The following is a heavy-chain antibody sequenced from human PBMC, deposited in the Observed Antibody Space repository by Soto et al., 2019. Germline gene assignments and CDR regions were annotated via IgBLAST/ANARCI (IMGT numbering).Heavy chain of an antibody. CDR2: ISYDGSNK. J-gene: IGHJ4*02. CDR1: GFTFSSYG. D-gene: IGHD5-18*01. CDR3: AGDTAMGKAQGY. V-gene: IGHV3-30*03. Sequence: SLRLSCAASGFTFSSYGMHWVRQAPGKGLEWVAVISYDGSNKYYADSVKGRFTISRDNSKNTLYLQMNSLRAEDTAVYYCAGDTAMGKAQGYWGQGTLVTVSS.